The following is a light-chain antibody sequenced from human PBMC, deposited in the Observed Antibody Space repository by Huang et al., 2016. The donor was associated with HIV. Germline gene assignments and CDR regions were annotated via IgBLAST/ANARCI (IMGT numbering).Light chain of an antibody. V-gene: IGKV1-27*01. CDR2: AAT. J-gene: IGKJ1*01. Sequence: DIQMTQSPSSLSASVGDRVTITCRASQGISNDLAWYQQKPGKVPQLLIYAATILQSGVPSRFSGSGSGTDFTLTISSLQPEDVATYYCQKYNSAPWTFGQGTNVEIK. CDR3: QKYNSAPWT. CDR1: QGISND.